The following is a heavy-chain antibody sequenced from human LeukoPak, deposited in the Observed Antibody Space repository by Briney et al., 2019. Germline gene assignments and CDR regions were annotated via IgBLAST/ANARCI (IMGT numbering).Heavy chain of an antibody. J-gene: IGHJ4*02. V-gene: IGHV1-69*05. Sequence: ASVKLSCKASGGTFSSYAISWVRQAPGQGLEWMGRIIPIFGTANYAQKFQGRVTITTDESTSTAYMELSSLRSEDTAVYYCARTTMGRDGYNPREDLDYWGQGTLVTVSS. CDR1: GGTFSSYA. CDR3: ARTTMGRDGYNPREDLDY. CDR2: IIPIFGTA. D-gene: IGHD5-24*01.